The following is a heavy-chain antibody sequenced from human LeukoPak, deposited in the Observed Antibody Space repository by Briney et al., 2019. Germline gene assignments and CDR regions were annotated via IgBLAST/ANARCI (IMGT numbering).Heavy chain of an antibody. CDR2: ITNSGNTI. Sequence: GGSLRLSCAASGFTFSDYYMSWIRQTPGMRLEWISYITNSGNTIYYADSVEGRFTISRDNANDSLYLLMNSLRAEDTAVYFCARGVYDFWGQGTLVTVSS. V-gene: IGHV3-11*04. D-gene: IGHD3-10*01. J-gene: IGHJ4*02. CDR1: GFTFSDYY. CDR3: ARGVYDF.